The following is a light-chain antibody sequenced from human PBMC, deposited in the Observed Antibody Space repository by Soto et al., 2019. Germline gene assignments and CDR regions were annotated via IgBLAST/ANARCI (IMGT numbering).Light chain of an antibody. CDR3: QQYDNWPPIT. Sequence: EVVITQSPATLSVSPGERATLSRRASQSDSSNLAWYQQKQCQAHSLLIYGASTRATGIPARFSGSGSGTEFTLTISSLQSEDFAVYYGQQYDNWPPITFGRGTRLEIK. CDR2: GAS. CDR1: QSDSSN. V-gene: IGKV3-15*01. J-gene: IGKJ5*01.